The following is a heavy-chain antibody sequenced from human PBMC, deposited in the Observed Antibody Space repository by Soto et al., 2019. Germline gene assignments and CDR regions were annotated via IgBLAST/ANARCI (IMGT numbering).Heavy chain of an antibody. J-gene: IGHJ3*02. Sequence: QVQLQQSGPGLVKPSQTLSLTCAISGDSVSSNSAAWNWIRQSPSRGLEWLGRTYYRSKLYNDYAVSVKSRITINPDTSKNQFSLQLNSVTPEDTAVYYCARFKIVVVPAARGVAFDIWGQGTMVTVSS. CDR3: ARFKIVVVPAARGVAFDI. V-gene: IGHV6-1*01. D-gene: IGHD2-2*01. CDR2: TYYRSKLYN. CDR1: GDSVSSNSAA.